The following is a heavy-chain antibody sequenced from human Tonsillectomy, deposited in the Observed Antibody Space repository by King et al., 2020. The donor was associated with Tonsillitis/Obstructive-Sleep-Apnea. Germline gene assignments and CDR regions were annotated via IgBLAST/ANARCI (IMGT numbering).Heavy chain of an antibody. Sequence: VQLVQSGGNLVQPGGSLRLSWAASGFTFISYDMHWVRQATGKSLEWVSAIGTAGDTNYVGSVKGRFTISRENAKNSLYFEMNSLSAGDTAVYYCVRGKCSGGSCYYFDYWGQGTLVTVSS. D-gene: IGHD2-15*01. CDR2: IGTAGDT. CDR1: GFTFISYD. V-gene: IGHV3-13*04. CDR3: VRGKCSGGSCYYFDY. J-gene: IGHJ4*02.